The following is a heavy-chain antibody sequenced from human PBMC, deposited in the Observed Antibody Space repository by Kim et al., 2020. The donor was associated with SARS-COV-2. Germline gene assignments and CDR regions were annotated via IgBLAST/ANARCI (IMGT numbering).Heavy chain of an antibody. D-gene: IGHD2-21*02. CDR1: GFTFSSYG. V-gene: IGHV3-33*03. Sequence: GGSLRLSCAASGFTFSSYGMHWVRQAPGKGLEWVAVIWYDGSKKYYADSVKGRFTISRDNSKNTLYLQMNSLRAEDTAVYHCAIDGGGGDWNWFDPWGQGTLVTVSS. CDR3: AIDGGGGDWNWFDP. CDR2: IWYDGSKK. J-gene: IGHJ5*02.